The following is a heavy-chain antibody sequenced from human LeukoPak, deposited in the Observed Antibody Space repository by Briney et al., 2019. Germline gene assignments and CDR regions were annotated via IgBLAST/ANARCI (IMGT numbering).Heavy chain of an antibody. D-gene: IGHD3-22*01. CDR2: ISYDGSNK. Sequence: SGGSLRLSCAASGFTFSSYAMHWVRQAPGKGLEWVAVISYDGSNKYYADSVKGRFTISRDNSKNTLYLQMNSLRAEDTAVYYCASVVGYYDSSADYDVVDYWGQGTLVTVSS. CDR3: ASVVGYYDSSADYDVVDY. V-gene: IGHV3-30-3*01. J-gene: IGHJ4*02. CDR1: GFTFSSYA.